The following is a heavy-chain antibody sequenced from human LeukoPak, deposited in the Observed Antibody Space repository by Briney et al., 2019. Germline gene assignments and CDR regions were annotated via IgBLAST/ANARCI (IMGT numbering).Heavy chain of an antibody. CDR2: VNQDGSQK. J-gene: IGHJ6*02. V-gene: IGHV3-7*01. Sequence: GGSLRLSCAASGFTFSDYWMNWVRQAPGKGLEWVANVNQDGSQKYYVDSVKGRFTISRDNAKNSLYLQMNSLRAEDSAVYYCVYRMDVWGQGTAVTVSS. CDR3: VYRMDV. CDR1: GFTFSDYW.